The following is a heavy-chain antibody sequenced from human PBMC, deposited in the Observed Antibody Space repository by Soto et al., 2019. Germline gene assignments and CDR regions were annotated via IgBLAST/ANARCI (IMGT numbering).Heavy chain of an antibody. V-gene: IGHV3-43*01. CDR2: ISWDGGST. CDR1: GFTFDDYT. CDR3: AKDSGDIAARRTLFDYYYGMDV. D-gene: IGHD6-6*01. Sequence: GGSLRLSCAASGFTFDDYTMHWVRQAPGKGLEWVSLISWDGGSTYYADSVKGRFTISRDNSKNSLYLQMNSLRTEDTALYYCAKDSGDIAARRTLFDYYYGMDVWGQGTTVTVS. J-gene: IGHJ6*02.